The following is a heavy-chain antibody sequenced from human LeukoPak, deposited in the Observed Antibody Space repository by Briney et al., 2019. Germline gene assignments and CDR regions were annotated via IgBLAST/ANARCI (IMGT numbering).Heavy chain of an antibody. CDR1: GGTFSSYA. V-gene: IGHV1-69*01. Sequence: SVKVSCKASGGTFSSYAISWVRQAPGQGLEWMGGIIPIFGTANYAQKFQGRVTITADESTSTAYMELSSLRSEDTAVYYCARDIYIPEITMIAYAFDIWGQGTWSPSLQ. CDR3: ARDIYIPEITMIAYAFDI. D-gene: IGHD3-22*01. J-gene: IGHJ3*02. CDR2: IIPIFGTA.